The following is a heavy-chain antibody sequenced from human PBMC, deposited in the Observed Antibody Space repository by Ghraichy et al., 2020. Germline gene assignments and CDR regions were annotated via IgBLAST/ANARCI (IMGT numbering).Heavy chain of an antibody. J-gene: IGHJ5*02. D-gene: IGHD3-22*01. CDR3: ARSTRYDSSGYYYNWFGP. CDR2: IYYSGTT. CDR1: GDSISDYY. V-gene: IGHV4-59*01. Sequence: SETLSLTCTVSGDSISDYYWNWIRQPPGKGLEWIGYIYYSGTTNYNPSLKSRLTISVDTSKSQFSLKLTSVTAADTGVYYCARSTRYDSSGYYYNWFGPWGQGTLVTVSS.